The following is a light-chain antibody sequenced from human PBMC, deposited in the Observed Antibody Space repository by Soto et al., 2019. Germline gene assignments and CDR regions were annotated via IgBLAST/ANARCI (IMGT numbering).Light chain of an antibody. CDR3: SSYAGSNIL. CDR1: SSDVGGYNY. V-gene: IGLV2-8*01. Sequence: QSALTQPPSASASPGQSVTISCTGTSSDVGGYNYVSWYQHHPGKAPKLMIYEVSKRPSGVPDRFSGSKSGNTASLTVSGLQAEDEADYYCSSYAGSNILFGGGTKLTVL. CDR2: EVS. J-gene: IGLJ2*01.